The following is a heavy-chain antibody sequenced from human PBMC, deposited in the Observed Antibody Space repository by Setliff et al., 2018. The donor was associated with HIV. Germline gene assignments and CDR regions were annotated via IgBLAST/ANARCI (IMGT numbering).Heavy chain of an antibody. CDR3: ARQTATGTSATFDS. J-gene: IGHJ4*02. Sequence: SETLSLTCTVSGGSISGDFWTWIRQPAGEGLEWIGRTHASGTTQCEPSLKNRCSMSIDTSKNQFSLKLSSVTAADTAVYYCARQTATGTSATFDSRGQGSLVTVSS. CDR2: THASGTT. D-gene: IGHD2-21*02. CDR1: GGSISGDF. V-gene: IGHV4-4*07.